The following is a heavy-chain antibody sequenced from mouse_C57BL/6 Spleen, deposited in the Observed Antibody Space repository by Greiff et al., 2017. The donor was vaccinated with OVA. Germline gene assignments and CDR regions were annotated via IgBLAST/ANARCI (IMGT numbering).Heavy chain of an antibody. CDR1: GFTFSSYG. V-gene: IGHV5-6*01. CDR3: ARHGGGRDYFDY. J-gene: IGHJ2*01. D-gene: IGHD3-3*01. Sequence: EVKVVESGGDLVKPGGSLKLSCAASGFTFSSYGMSWVRQTPDKRLEWVATISSGGSYTYYPDSVKGRFTISRDNAKNTLYLQMSSLKSEDTAMYYCARHGGGRDYFDYWGQGTTLTVSS. CDR2: ISSGGSYT.